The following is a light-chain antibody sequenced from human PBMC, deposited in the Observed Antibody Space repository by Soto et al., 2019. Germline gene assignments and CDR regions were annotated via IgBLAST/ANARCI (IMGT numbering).Light chain of an antibody. J-gene: IGKJ4*01. Sequence: EIVMTQSPATLSVSPGERATLSCRASQSVSSTLAWYQQKPGQAPRLLIYGASTRATGIPARFSGSGSGTEFTLTISSLQSEDFAVYYCQQYNNWPPATFGGGTKLEIK. CDR2: GAS. V-gene: IGKV3-15*01. CDR3: QQYNNWPPAT. CDR1: QSVSST.